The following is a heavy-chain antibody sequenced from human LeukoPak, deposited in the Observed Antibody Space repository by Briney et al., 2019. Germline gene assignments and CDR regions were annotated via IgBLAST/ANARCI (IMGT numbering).Heavy chain of an antibody. CDR2: IYTSGST. Sequence: PSETLSLTCTVSGGSISSGSYYWSWIRQPAGQGLEWIGRIYTSGSTNYNPSLKSRVTISVDTSKNQFSLKLSSVTAADTAVYYCAREAVVPSYFDYWGQGTLVTVSS. V-gene: IGHV4-61*02. CDR1: GGSISSGSYY. CDR3: AREAVVPSYFDY. D-gene: IGHD2-2*01. J-gene: IGHJ4*02.